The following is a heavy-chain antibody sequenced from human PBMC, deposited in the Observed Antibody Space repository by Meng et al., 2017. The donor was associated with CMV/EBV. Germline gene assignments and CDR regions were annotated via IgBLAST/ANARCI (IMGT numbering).Heavy chain of an antibody. CDR3: ARDQTIHQQLGDGWIDP. V-gene: IGHV1-69*05. CDR2: IIPIFGTA. D-gene: IGHD6-13*01. CDR1: GGTFSSYA. J-gene: IGHJ5*02. Sequence: SVKVSCKASGGTFSSYAISWVRQAPGQGLEWMGGIIPIFGTANYAQKFQGRVTITTDESTSTAYMELSSLRSEDTAVYYCARDQTIHQQLGDGWIDPWGQGTLVTVSS.